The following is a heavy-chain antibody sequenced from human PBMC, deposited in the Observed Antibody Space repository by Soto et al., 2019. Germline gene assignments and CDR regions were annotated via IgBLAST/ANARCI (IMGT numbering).Heavy chain of an antibody. J-gene: IGHJ5*02. D-gene: IGHD2-15*01. CDR1: GFTVSSNY. CDR3: AQSEVAEGWFDP. Sequence: EVQLVESGGGLVQPGGSLRLSCAASGFTVSSNYMSWVRQAPGKGLEWVSVIYSGGSTYYADSVKGRFTISRDNSKKTLYRQMNSLRAEDTAVYYWAQSEVAEGWFDPWGQGTLVTVSS. V-gene: IGHV3-66*01. CDR2: IYSGGST.